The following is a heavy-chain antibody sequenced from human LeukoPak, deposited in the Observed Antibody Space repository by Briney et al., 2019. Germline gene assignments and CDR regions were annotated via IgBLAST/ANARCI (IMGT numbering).Heavy chain of an antibody. V-gene: IGHV3-20*04. D-gene: IGHD4-17*01. CDR1: GFTFDDYG. Sequence: GGSLRLSCAASGFTFDDYGMSWVRQAPGKGREWVSGINWNGGSTGYADSVKGRFTISRDNSKKTLYLQMNSLTAEDTAVYYCAKASDTVTSRNYFDYWGQGTLVTVSS. CDR2: INWNGGST. CDR3: AKASDTVTSRNYFDY. J-gene: IGHJ4*02.